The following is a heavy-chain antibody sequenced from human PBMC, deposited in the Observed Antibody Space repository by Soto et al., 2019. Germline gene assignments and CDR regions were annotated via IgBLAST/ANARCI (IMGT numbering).Heavy chain of an antibody. J-gene: IGHJ4*02. D-gene: IGHD7-27*01. CDR2: IYSGGYT. CDR1: GFTVSNNY. V-gene: IGHV3-53*01. Sequence: EVQLVESGGGLIQPGGSLRLSCAVSGFTVSNNYMSWVRQAPGKGLEGVSVIYSGGYTAYGDSVKGRFTISRDNSKNTVIPQNNRRGAAAPAVYYLGTHAGGGGYWGQGTLVTVSS. CDR3: GTHAGGGGY.